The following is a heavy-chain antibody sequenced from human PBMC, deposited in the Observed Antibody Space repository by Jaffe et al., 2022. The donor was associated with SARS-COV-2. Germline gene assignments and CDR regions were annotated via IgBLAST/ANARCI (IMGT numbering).Heavy chain of an antibody. CDR3: ARVAAVILHWYFGL. CDR2: IRSKAYGGTT. J-gene: IGHJ2*01. CDR1: GFTFGDYA. D-gene: IGHD2-2*01. Sequence: EVQLVESGGGLVQPGRSLRLSCTGSGFTFGDYAMSWFRQAPGKGLEWVGFIRSKAYGGTTEYAASVKGRFAISRDDSKSIAYLQMNSLKSEDTAVYYCARVAAVILHWYFGLWGRGTLVTVSS. V-gene: IGHV3-49*03.